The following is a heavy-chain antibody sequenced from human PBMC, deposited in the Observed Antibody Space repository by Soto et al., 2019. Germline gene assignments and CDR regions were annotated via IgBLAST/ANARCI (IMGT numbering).Heavy chain of an antibody. V-gene: IGHV1-18*01. D-gene: IGHD5-12*01. CDR3: VRDASSGYHGWWDP. Sequence: QVQLVQSGVEVKKPGASVKVSCKASGYTFTSYGISWVRQAPGQGLEWMGLLIPYNGDRIYAQKFQGRVILTTDTATNTAYMELGSLRSDDTAVYYCVRDASSGYHGWWDPWGQGTLVTVSS. CDR1: GYTFTSYG. CDR2: LIPYNGDR. J-gene: IGHJ5*02.